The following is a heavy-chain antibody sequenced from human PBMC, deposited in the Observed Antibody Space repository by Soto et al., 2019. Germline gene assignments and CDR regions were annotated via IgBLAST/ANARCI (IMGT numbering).Heavy chain of an antibody. CDR3: ARESDAFDI. Sequence: QVQLVQSGAEVQKPGASVKVSCRASGYAFTGYYLHWVRQAPGQGLEWMGWINPNSVITNYAQKXKXGXTXXWDTSISTAYLALTSLSSDDTAVYYCARESDAFDIWGQGTMVTVSS. J-gene: IGHJ3*02. CDR1: GYAFTGYY. V-gene: IGHV1-2*02. CDR2: INPNSVIT.